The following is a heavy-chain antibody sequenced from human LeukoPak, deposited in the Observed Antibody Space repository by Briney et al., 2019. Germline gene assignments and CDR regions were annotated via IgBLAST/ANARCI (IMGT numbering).Heavy chain of an antibody. CDR3: AKEYRHTTDSSGYYLDY. Sequence: GGSLRLSCAASGFTQSSNYMSGLRHSPEKGLEGVSVIYSDGTTYYADSVKGRFAISTDNSKNTLYLQMNSLRAEDTAVYYCAKEYRHTTDSSGYYLDYWGQGTLVSVSS. V-gene: IGHV3-66*02. CDR1: GFTQSSNY. D-gene: IGHD3-22*01. J-gene: IGHJ4*02. CDR2: IYSDGTT.